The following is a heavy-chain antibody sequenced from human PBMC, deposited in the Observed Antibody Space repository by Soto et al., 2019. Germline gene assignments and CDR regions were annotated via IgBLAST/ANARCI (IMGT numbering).Heavy chain of an antibody. J-gene: IGHJ4*02. CDR3: ATGSLYYYGSGGMWDS. CDR1: GGSMSSPNW. V-gene: IGHV4-4*02. CDR2: MHHSGAT. D-gene: IGHD3-10*01. Sequence: QVRLQESGPGLVKPSGTLSLTCLVSGGSMSSPNWWSWVRQAPGKGLEWIAEMHHSGATNYNPSLKTRVIISIAKSKNRFSLNLSSVTAADTAVYYWATGSLYYYGSGGMWDSWGRGALVTVSS.